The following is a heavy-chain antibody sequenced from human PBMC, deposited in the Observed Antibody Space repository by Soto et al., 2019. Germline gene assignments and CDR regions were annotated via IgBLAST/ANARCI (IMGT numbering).Heavy chain of an antibody. CDR3: ARDRPLWFGEPIIDY. V-gene: IGHV3-48*02. CDR1: GFTFSSYS. J-gene: IGHJ4*02. CDR2: ISSSSSTI. Sequence: PGGSLRLSCAASGFTFSSYSMNWVRQAPGKGLEWVSYISSSSSTIYYADSVKGRFTISRDNAKNSLYLQMNSLRDEDTAVYYCARDRPLWFGEPIIDYWGQGTLVTVSS. D-gene: IGHD3-10*01.